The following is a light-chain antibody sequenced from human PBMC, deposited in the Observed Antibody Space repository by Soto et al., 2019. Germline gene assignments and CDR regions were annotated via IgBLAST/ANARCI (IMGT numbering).Light chain of an antibody. CDR3: QKYSSGRT. V-gene: IGKV1-27*01. J-gene: IGKJ4*01. CDR2: AAY. Sequence: DIQMTQSPSSLSASVGDRVTITCRASQGISNNLVWYQQKPGKVPKLLIYAAYTLQSGVPSRFSGSGSGTDFTLTISSLQPEDVETYYCQKYSSGRTFGGGTKVQIK. CDR1: QGISNN.